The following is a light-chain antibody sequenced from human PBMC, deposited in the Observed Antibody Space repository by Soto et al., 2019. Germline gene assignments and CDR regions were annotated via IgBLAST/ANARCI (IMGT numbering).Light chain of an antibody. Sequence: DLQMTQFPSALSASVGDRVTITCRASQSIKRYLNWYQQRPGKAPKLLIYATSSLHSGVPSRFTGSGSGTDFTLTISSLQPEDFGTFYCQQTYSPPYTFGRGTKLEIK. CDR2: ATS. V-gene: IGKV1-39*01. J-gene: IGKJ2*01. CDR3: QQTYSPPYT. CDR1: QSIKRY.